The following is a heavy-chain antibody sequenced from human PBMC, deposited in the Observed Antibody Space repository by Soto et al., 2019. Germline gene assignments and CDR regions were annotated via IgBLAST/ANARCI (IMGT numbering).Heavy chain of an antibody. CDR3: ARGTGDNWFDP. D-gene: IGHD3-9*01. V-gene: IGHV4-34*01. Sequence: SETLSLTCAVYGGSFSGYYWSWIRQPPGKGLEWIGEINHSGSTNYNPSLKSRVTISVDTSKNQFSLKLSSVTAADTAVYYCARGTGDNWFDPWGQGTLVTGAS. J-gene: IGHJ5*02. CDR2: INHSGST. CDR1: GGSFSGYY.